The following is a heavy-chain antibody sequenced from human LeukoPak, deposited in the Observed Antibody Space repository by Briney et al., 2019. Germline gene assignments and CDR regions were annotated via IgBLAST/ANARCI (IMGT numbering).Heavy chain of an antibody. CDR2: IYHSGSP. Sequence: SETLSLTCTVSGYTISSGYYWGWIRQPPGKGLEWIGSIYHSGSPYYNPSLKSRVTISVDTSKNQFSLKLSSVTAADTAVYYCAELTMVRGFIRWFDPWGQGTLVTVSS. CDR1: GYTISSGYY. CDR3: AELTMVRGFIRWFDP. J-gene: IGHJ5*02. D-gene: IGHD3-10*01. V-gene: IGHV4-38-2*02.